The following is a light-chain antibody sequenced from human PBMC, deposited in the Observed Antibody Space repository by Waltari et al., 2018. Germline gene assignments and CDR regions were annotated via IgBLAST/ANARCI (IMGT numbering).Light chain of an antibody. J-gene: IGKJ4*01. CDR3: QQANTFPPGVT. CDR1: QDIGNW. CDR2: AAS. Sequence: DLQMTQSPSSVSASGGDSINITCRASQDIGNWLAWYQQKPGTAPKLLIYAASRLQRGVPARFSGSGFGTDFTLTIVSLQPEDFATDFCQQANTFPPGVTFGGGTKVEI. V-gene: IGKV1D-12*01.